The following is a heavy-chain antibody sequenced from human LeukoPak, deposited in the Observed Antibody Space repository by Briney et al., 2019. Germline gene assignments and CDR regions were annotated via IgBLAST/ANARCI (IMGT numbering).Heavy chain of an antibody. V-gene: IGHV4-34*01. CDR2: TNHSGST. J-gene: IGHJ4*02. CDR1: GGSFSGYY. CDR3: ARGRWLRLIDY. Sequence: SETLSLTCAVYGGSFSGYYWSWIRQPPGKGLEWIGETNHSGSTNYNPPLKSRVTISVDTSKNQFSLKLSSVTAADTAVYYCARGRWLRLIDYWGQGTLVTVSS. D-gene: IGHD5-12*01.